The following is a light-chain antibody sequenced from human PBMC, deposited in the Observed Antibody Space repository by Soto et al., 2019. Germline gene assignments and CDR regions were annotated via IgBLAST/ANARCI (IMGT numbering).Light chain of an antibody. CDR2: EVS. CDR3: SSYTDNTTPVV. Sequence: QPVLTQPASVSGSPGRSITISCTGTSSDIGGYTYVSWYQQHPGKAPKLLISEVSNRPSGVSDRFSGSKSDNTASLTISGLQAEDEAVYYCSSYTDNTTPVVFGGGTKLTVL. J-gene: IGLJ3*02. CDR1: SSDIGGYTY. V-gene: IGLV2-14*01.